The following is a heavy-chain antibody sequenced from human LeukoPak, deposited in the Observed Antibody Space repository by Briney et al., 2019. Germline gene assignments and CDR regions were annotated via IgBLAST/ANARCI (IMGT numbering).Heavy chain of an antibody. CDR2: IYTSGST. V-gene: IGHV4-61*02. CDR1: GGSISSGSYY. Sequence: PSQTLSLTCTVSGGSISSGSYYWSWIRQPAGKGLEWIGRIYTSGSTNYNPSLKSRVTISVDTSKNPFSLKLSSVTAADTAVYYCARDPKSYGYGRDYYMDVWGKGTTVTVSS. D-gene: IGHD5-18*01. J-gene: IGHJ6*03. CDR3: ARDPKSYGYGRDYYMDV.